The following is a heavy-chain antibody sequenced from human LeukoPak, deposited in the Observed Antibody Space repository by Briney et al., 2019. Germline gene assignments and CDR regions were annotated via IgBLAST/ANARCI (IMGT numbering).Heavy chain of an antibody. CDR3: ARDTYYDFWSGYYLRTENWFDP. J-gene: IGHJ5*02. CDR1: GYTFTSYG. Sequence: GASVKVSCKASGYTFTSYGISWVRQAPGQGLEWMGWISAYNGNTNYAQKLQGRVTMTTDTSTSTAHMELRSLRSDDTAVYYCARDTYYDFWSGYYLRTENWFDPWGQGTLVTVSS. D-gene: IGHD3-3*01. CDR2: ISAYNGNT. V-gene: IGHV1-18*01.